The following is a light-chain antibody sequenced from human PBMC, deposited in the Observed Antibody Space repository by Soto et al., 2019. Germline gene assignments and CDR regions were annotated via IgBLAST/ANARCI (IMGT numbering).Light chain of an antibody. CDR3: QQRHGTPRS. CDR1: QSISRY. CDR2: GAS. V-gene: IGKV1-39*01. J-gene: IGKJ4*01. Sequence: DIQMTQSPSSLSASEGDRVTLTCRASQSISRYLNWYQQKPGRAPKLLMYGASNLQNGVPSRFSGSGSGTDFTLTISNLQPEDFATYYRQQRHGTPRSFGGGTKVDIK.